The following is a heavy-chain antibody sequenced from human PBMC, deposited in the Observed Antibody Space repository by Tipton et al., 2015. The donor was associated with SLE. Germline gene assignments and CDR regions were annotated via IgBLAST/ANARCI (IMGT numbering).Heavy chain of an antibody. J-gene: IGHJ6*03. CDR1: GGSFSGYS. CDR3: ARAGFLSARPLQYFYYMDV. Sequence: TLSLTCGVYGGSFSGYSWSWIRQVPGKGLEWIGEINHSGTTNYNRSLKSRITISLDTSNNQFSLKLRFVTAADTAVYYCARAGFLSARPLQYFYYMDVWGKGTTVTVSS. V-gene: IGHV4-34*01. CDR2: INHSGTT. D-gene: IGHD6-6*01.